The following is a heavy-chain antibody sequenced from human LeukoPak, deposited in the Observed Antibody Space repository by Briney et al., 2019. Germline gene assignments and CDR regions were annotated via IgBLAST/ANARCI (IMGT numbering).Heavy chain of an antibody. Sequence: SETLSLTCTVTGGSISSYYCSWIRQPPGKRLEWIGYFSYSGSTNYNPSLKSRVTISVDTSKNQFSLKLSSVTAADTAVYYCARHGGSYDFDYWGQGTLVTVSS. CDR2: FSYSGST. J-gene: IGHJ4*02. CDR3: ARHGGSYDFDY. CDR1: GGSISSYY. V-gene: IGHV4-59*08. D-gene: IGHD1-26*01.